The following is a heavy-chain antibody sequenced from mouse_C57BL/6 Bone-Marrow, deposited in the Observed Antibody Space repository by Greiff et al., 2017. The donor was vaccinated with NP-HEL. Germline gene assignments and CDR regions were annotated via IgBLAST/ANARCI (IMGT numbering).Heavy chain of an antibody. D-gene: IGHD2-2*01. V-gene: IGHV5-12*01. CDR2: ISNGGGST. CDR1: GFTFSDYY. Sequence: DVMLVESGGGLVQPGGSLKLSCAASGFTFSDYYMYWVRQTPEKRLEWVAYISNGGGSTYYPDTVKGRFTISRDNAKNTLYLQMSRLKSEDTAMYYCARHYGYYGYFDVWGTGTTVTVSS. J-gene: IGHJ1*03. CDR3: ARHYGYYGYFDV.